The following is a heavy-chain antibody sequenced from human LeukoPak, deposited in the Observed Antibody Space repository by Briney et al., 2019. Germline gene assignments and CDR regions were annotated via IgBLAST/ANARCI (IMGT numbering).Heavy chain of an antibody. CDR1: GFTFSSYG. D-gene: IGHD6-19*01. J-gene: IGHJ4*02. CDR3: AKDHPRIAVAGYFDY. V-gene: IGHV3-33*06. Sequence: PGGSLRLSCAASGFTFSSYGMHWVRQAPGKGLEWVAVIWYDGSNKYYADSVKGRFTISRDNSKNTLYPQMNSLRAEDTAVYYCAKDHPRIAVAGYFDYWGQGTLVTVSS. CDR2: IWYDGSNK.